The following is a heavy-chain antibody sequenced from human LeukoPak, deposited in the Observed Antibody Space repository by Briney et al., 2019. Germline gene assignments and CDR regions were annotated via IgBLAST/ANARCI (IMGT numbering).Heavy chain of an antibody. CDR3: ARAVSTIPWFDP. V-gene: IGHV1-69*04. J-gene: IGHJ5*02. CDR2: IIPILGIA. Sequence: GASVKVSCKASGGTFSSYAISWVRQAPGQGLEWMGRIIPILGIANYAQKFQGRVTITADKSTSTAYMELSSLRSEDTAVYYCARAVSTIPWFDPWGQGTLVTVSS. D-gene: IGHD5/OR15-5a*01. CDR1: GGTFSSYA.